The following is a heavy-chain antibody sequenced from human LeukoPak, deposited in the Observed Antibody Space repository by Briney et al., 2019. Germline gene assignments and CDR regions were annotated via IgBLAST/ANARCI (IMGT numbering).Heavy chain of an antibody. CDR3: ARVRMSGSYYGTFDY. V-gene: IGHV1-18*01. D-gene: IGHD1-26*01. CDR2: ISAYNGNT. Sequence: ASVKVSCKASGYTFTSYGISWVRQAPGQGLEWMGWISAYNGNTNYAQKFQGRVTMTTDTSTSTAYMELRSLRSDDTAVYYCARVRMSGSYYGTFDYWGQGTLVTVSS. J-gene: IGHJ4*02. CDR1: GYTFTSYG.